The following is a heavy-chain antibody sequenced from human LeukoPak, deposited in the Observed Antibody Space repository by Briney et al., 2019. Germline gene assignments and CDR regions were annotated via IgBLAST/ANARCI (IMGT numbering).Heavy chain of an antibody. J-gene: IGHJ4*02. CDR2: ISSSGYSI. CDR1: GFTFSDYY. D-gene: IGHD3-10*01. V-gene: IGHV3-11*01. CDR3: ARGPPYGSGKFGPFDY. Sequence: GGALRLSCAAPGFTFSDYYMTWVPQAPGEGVGGGSYISSSGYSIYYADSVKGRFTISRDNAKNSLYLQMNSLRTEDTAVYYCARGPPYGSGKFGPFDYWGQGTLVTVSS.